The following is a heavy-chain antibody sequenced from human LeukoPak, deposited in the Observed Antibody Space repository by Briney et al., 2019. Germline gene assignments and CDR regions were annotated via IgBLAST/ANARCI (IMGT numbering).Heavy chain of an antibody. V-gene: IGHV1-8*01. J-gene: IGHJ4*02. CDR3: AREGLDY. CDR2: KNPNSGNS. Sequence: ASAKVSCKASGYTFTNYDINWVRQATGQGLEWMGYKNPNSGNSAYAQKFQGRVTITTDASITTAYMELSGLRSEDTALYYCAREGLDYWGQGTLVTASS. CDR1: GYTFTNYD.